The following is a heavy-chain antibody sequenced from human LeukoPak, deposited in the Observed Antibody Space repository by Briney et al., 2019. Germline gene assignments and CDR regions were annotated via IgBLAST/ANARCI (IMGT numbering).Heavy chain of an antibody. CDR3: ARDQTSGSYFDGDAFDI. CDR2: IKSSTTQT. J-gene: IGHJ3*02. D-gene: IGHD1-26*01. V-gene: IGHV3-21*01. CDR1: GFTFSYYT. Sequence: GGSLRLSCAPSGFTFSYYTMNWVRQAPGKGLEWVSSIKSSTTQTYFGDSLKGRFTISRDNAKNSLYLQMNSLRAEDTAVYYCARDQTSGSYFDGDAFDIWGQGTMVTVSS.